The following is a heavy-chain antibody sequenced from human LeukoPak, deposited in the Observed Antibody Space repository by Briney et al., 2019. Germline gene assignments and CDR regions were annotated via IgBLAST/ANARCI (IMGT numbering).Heavy chain of an antibody. V-gene: IGHV6-1*01. D-gene: IGHD6-19*01. CDR2: TYYRSKWYN. J-gene: IGHJ6*03. CDR3: ARGGIAVAGPKYYYYMDV. CDR1: GDSVSSNSAA. Sequence: SQTLSLTCAISGDSVSSNSAAWSWIRQSPSRGLEWLGRTYYRSKWYNDYAVSVKSRITINPDTSKNQFSLQLNSMAPEDTAVYYCARGGIAVAGPKYYYYMDVWGKGTTVTVSS.